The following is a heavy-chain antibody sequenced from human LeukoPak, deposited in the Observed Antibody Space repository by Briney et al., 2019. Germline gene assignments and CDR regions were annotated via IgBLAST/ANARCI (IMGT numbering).Heavy chain of an antibody. CDR1: GGSFSGYY. CDR2: INHSGST. J-gene: IGHJ4*02. D-gene: IGHD6-13*01. Sequence: SETLSLTCAVYGGSFSGYYWSWIRQPPGKGLEWIGEINHSGSTNYNPSLKSRVTISVDTSKNQLSLKLSSVTAADTAVYYCARGLAAAAYFDYWGQGTLVTVSS. CDR3: ARGLAAAAYFDY. V-gene: IGHV4-34*01.